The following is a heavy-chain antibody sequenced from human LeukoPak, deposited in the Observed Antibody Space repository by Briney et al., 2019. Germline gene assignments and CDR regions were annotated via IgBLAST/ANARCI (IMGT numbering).Heavy chain of an antibody. CDR2: IIPIFGTA. Sequence: SVKVSCKASGGTFSSYAISWVRQAPGQGLGWMGGIIPIFGTANYAQKFQGRVTITTDESTSTAYMELSSLRSEDTAVYYCARGNRIGYCSSTSCYTFYAFDIWGQGTMVTVSS. J-gene: IGHJ3*02. CDR3: ARGNRIGYCSSTSCYTFYAFDI. D-gene: IGHD2-2*02. V-gene: IGHV1-69*05. CDR1: GGTFSSYA.